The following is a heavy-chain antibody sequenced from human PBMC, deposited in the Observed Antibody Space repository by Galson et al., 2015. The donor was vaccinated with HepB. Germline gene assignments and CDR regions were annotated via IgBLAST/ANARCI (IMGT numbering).Heavy chain of an antibody. D-gene: IGHD3-10*01. V-gene: IGHV4-39*01. CDR1: GGSVRTHEDF. Sequence: ATLSLTCSVSGGSVRTHEDFWGWVRQPPGKGVEWIGMIFYSGNTNYNPSLKSRASISVDTSKNQLSLSLTSVTAADTGVYYCPRGLPNWSLRAFDIWGHGTMVTVSS. CDR3: PRGLPNWSLRAFDI. CDR2: IFYSGNT. J-gene: IGHJ3*02.